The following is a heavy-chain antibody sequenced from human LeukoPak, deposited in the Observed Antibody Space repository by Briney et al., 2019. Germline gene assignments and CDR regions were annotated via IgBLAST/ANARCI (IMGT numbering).Heavy chain of an antibody. CDR2: VHLNGAT. CDR3: TRESGAFSPFGF. D-gene: IGHD1-26*01. J-gene: IGHJ4*02. V-gene: IGHV4-4*02. Sequence: PSGTLSLTCDVSGGSIMTTNWWSWVRQPPNKGLEWIGEVHLNGATNYNPSLESRVTMSIDTSKNHLSLELTSVTAADTAMYYCTRESGAFSPFGFWGQGTLVTVSS. CDR1: GGSIMTTNW.